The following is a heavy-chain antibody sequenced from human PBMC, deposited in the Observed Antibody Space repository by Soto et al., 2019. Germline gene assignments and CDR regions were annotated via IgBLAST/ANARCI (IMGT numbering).Heavy chain of an antibody. D-gene: IGHD3-22*01. CDR1: GFTFSSYS. J-gene: IGHJ4*02. CDR2: ISSSSSYI. Sequence: EVQLVESGGGLVKPGGSLRLSCAASGFTFSSYSMNWVRQAPGKGLEWVSSISSSSSYIYYADSVKGRFTISRDNAKNSLYLQMNSLRAEDTAVYYCARVYYDSTPFDYWGQGTLVTVSS. CDR3: ARVYYDSTPFDY. V-gene: IGHV3-21*01.